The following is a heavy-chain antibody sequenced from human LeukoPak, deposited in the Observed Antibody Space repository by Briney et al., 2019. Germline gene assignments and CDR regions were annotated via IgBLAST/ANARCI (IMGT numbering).Heavy chain of an antibody. V-gene: IGHV4-59*01. CDR3: ATFYSFSAYYYYYMDV. D-gene: IGHD6-13*01. CDR1: SGSISTYY. J-gene: IGHJ6*03. CDR2: MHYSGST. Sequence: SETLSLTCTVSSGSISTYYWSWIRQPPAKGLEGIGYMHYSGSTNYNPSLNSRITMSVYTSKNQFSLKLSSVTAADTAVYYCATFYSFSAYYYYYMDVWGKGTTVTVSS.